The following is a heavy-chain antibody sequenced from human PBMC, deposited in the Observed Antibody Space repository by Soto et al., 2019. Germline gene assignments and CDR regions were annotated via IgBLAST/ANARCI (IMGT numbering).Heavy chain of an antibody. V-gene: IGHV1-18*01. CDR1: GYTFTRYG. CDR2: INTYNGNT. CDR3: AMVDVYVTPSPQDV. Sequence: QVQLVQSGAEVKNPGASVKVSCKASGYTFTRYGIGWARQAPGQGLEWMGWINTYNGNTNYAQNVQGRVTLTTDTXPSTAYMELRSLRPNDTAIYYCAMVDVYVTPSPQDVWGQGTTVIVSS. D-gene: IGHD3-16*01. J-gene: IGHJ6*02.